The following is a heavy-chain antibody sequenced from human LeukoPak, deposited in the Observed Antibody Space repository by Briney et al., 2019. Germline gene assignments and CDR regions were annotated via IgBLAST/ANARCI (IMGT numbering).Heavy chain of an antibody. D-gene: IGHD1-1*01. CDR2: MNPNSGNT. V-gene: IGHV1-8*01. CDR1: GYTFTSYD. CDR3: ARDPGTTWCFDY. Sequence: ASVKVSCKASGYTFTSYDINWVRQATGQGLEWMGWMNPNSGNTGYAQKFQGRVTMTRDTSTSTVYMELSSLRSEDTAVYYCARDPGTTWCFDYWGQGTLVTVSS. J-gene: IGHJ4*02.